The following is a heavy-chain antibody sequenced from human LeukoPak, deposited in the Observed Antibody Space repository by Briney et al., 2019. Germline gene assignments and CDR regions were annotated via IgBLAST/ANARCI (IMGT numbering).Heavy chain of an antibody. CDR1: GGSLSGYY. J-gene: IGHJ4*02. Sequence: SETLSLTCTVYGGSLSGYYWTWIRQPQGKGLEWIGEIIHSGSTNYNPSLKSRVTISIDTSKNRFSLNLGSVTAADTAVYYCARLIVPPTRPIDYWGQGTLVTVSS. V-gene: IGHV4-34*12. CDR3: ARLIVPPTRPIDY. CDR2: IIHSGST. D-gene: IGHD2/OR15-2a*01.